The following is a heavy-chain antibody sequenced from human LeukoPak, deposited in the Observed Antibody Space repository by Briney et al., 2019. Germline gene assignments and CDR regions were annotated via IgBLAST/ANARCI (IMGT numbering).Heavy chain of an antibody. D-gene: IGHD2-2*01. CDR1: GYTFTGYY. V-gene: IGHV1-2*02. CDR3: ARGSTVPATIRRAFDI. CDR2: INPNSGGT. J-gene: IGHJ3*02. Sequence: GASVKVSCKASGYTFTGYYIHWLRQAPGQGLEWMGWINPNSGGTNYAQKFQGRVTMTRDTSISTAYMELSSLTSDDTAVYYCARGSTVPATIRRAFDIWGQGTMVTVPS.